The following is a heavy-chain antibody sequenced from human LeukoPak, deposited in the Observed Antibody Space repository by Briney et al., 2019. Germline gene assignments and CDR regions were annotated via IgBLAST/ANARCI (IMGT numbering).Heavy chain of an antibody. CDR2: IYYSGST. CDR1: GGSISSYY. V-gene: IGHV4-59*01. D-gene: IGHD2-15*01. Sequence: MSSETLSLTCTVSGGSISSYYWSWIRQPPGKGLEWIGYIYYSGSTNYNPSLKSRVTISGDTSKNQFSLKLSSVTAADTAVYYCAREKSPDYCSGASCYFDYWGQGTLVTVSP. J-gene: IGHJ4*02. CDR3: AREKSPDYCSGASCYFDY.